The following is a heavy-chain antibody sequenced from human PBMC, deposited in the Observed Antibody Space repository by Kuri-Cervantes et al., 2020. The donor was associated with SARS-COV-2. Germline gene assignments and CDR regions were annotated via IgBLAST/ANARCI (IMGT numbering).Heavy chain of an antibody. D-gene: IGHD2-15*01. CDR1: GFTFSSYA. CDR3: ARDVLLRGADY. J-gene: IGHJ4*02. Sequence: LSLTCAASGFTFSSYAMHWVRQAPGKGLEWVAVISYDGSNKYYADSVKGRFTISRDNAKNSLYLQMNSLRAEDTAVYYCARDVLLRGADYWGQGTLVTVSS. CDR2: ISYDGSNK. V-gene: IGHV3-30-3*01.